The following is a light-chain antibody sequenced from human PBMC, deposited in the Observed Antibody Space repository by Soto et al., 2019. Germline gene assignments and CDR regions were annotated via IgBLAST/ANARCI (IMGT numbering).Light chain of an antibody. Sequence: QSVLTQPASVSGSPGQSITISCTGTSSDVGGYNYVSWFQQHPDKVPKLMIYEVSNRPSGVSSRFSGSKSGNTASPTISGLQAEDEADYYCSSYRSTSNYVFGSGTKVTVL. J-gene: IGLJ1*01. CDR1: SSDVGGYNY. V-gene: IGLV2-14*01. CDR3: SSYRSTSNYV. CDR2: EVS.